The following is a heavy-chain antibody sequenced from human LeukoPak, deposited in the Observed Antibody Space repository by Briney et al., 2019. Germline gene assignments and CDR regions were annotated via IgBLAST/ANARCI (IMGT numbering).Heavy chain of an antibody. CDR2: IYYSGST. V-gene: IGHV4-30-4*08. CDR1: GGSISGGDYY. J-gene: IGHJ3*02. CDR3: ARDQDYDFWSGSQAGHAFDI. D-gene: IGHD3-3*01. Sequence: SETLSLTCTVSGGSISGGDYYWSWIRQPPGKCLEWIGYIYYSGSTYYNPSLKSRVTISVDTSKNQFSLKLSSVTAADTAVYYCARDQDYDFWSGSQAGHAFDIWGQGTMVTVSS.